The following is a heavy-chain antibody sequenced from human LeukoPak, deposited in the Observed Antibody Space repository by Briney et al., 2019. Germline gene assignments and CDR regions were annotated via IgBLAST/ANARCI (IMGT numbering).Heavy chain of an antibody. CDR3: ARPSNYYYMDV. V-gene: IGHV1-2*02. Sequence: ATVKVSCKASGYTFTGYYMHWARQAPAQGLEWMGRINPNSGGTNYAQKFQGRVTMTRDTSISTAYMELSRLRSDDTAVYYCARPSNYYYMDVWGKGTTVTVSS. CDR2: INPNSGGT. J-gene: IGHJ6*03. CDR1: GYTFTGYY.